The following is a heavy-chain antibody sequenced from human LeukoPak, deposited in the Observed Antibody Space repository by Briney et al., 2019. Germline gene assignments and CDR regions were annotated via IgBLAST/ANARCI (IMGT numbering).Heavy chain of an antibody. V-gene: IGHV3-43*01. CDR2: ISWDGGST. D-gene: IGHD1-26*01. Sequence: GGSLRLSCAASGFTFDDYTMHWVRQAPGKGLEWVSLISWDGGSTYYADSVKGRFTISRDNSKNSLYLQMNSLGTEDTALYYCAKGDESGSYYDYWGQGTLVTVSS. J-gene: IGHJ4*02. CDR3: AKGDESGSYYDY. CDR1: GFTFDDYT.